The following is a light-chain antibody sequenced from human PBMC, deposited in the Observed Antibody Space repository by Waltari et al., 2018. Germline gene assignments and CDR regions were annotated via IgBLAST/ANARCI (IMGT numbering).Light chain of an antibody. CDR2: GKN. V-gene: IGLV3-19*01. CDR1: ILRTFY. J-gene: IGLJ2*01. CDR3: SSRDMSGDVV. Sequence: SSELTQDPAVSVALGQTVRITCHGDILRTFYAKWCRQKPGQAPELVIYGKNNRPSGIPDRFSASSSGTTTSLTIAGAQAEDEADYYCSSRDMSGDVVFGGGTELTVL.